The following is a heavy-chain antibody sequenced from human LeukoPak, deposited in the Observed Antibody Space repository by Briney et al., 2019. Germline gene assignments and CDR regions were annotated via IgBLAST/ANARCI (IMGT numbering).Heavy chain of an antibody. CDR3: TRDRDYGALFDY. D-gene: IGHD4-17*01. CDR2: IRSKAYGGTT. Sequence: GGSLRLSCTASGFTFGDYAMSWVRQAPGKRLEWVGFIRSKAYGGTTEYAASVKGRFTISRDDSKNIACLQMNSLKTEDTAVYYCTRDRDYGALFDYWGQGTLVTVSS. CDR1: GFTFGDYA. V-gene: IGHV3-49*04. J-gene: IGHJ4*02.